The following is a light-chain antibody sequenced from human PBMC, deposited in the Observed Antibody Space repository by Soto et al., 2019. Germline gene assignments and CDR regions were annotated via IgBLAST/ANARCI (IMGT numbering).Light chain of an antibody. CDR1: QGISNW. Sequence: IQMTQFPSTLPASLGARVTITCRASQGISNWLAWYQQKPGTAPKVLIYHASNLRSGVPSRFSGRGSETEFTLTISSLQPDDFATYFCQQYNSYSFGQGTKVDIK. J-gene: IGKJ1*01. CDR3: QQYNSYS. V-gene: IGKV1-5*01. CDR2: HAS.